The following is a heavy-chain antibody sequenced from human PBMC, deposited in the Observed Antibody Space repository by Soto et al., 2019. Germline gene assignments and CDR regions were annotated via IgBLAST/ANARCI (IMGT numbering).Heavy chain of an antibody. V-gene: IGHV1-8*01. D-gene: IGHD2-15*01. CDR3: ARGLLAVKWSEGMDV. J-gene: IGHJ6*02. CDR1: GYTFTSYD. Sequence: AASVKVSCKASGYTFTSYDSNWVRQATGQGLEWMGWMNPNSGNTGYAQKFQGRVTMTRNTSISTAYMELSSLRSEDTAVYYCARGLLAVKWSEGMDVWGHGTTVTSSS. CDR2: MNPNSGNT.